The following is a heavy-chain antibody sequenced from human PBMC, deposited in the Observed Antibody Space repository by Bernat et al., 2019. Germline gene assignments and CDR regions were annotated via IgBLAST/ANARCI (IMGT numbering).Heavy chain of an antibody. V-gene: IGHV1-2*04. D-gene: IGHD1-1*01. J-gene: IGHJ4*02. CDR2: INPNSGGT. CDR3: ARAAGRGDDHWDFDY. Sequence: QVQLVQSGAEVKKPGASVKVSCKASGYTFTGYYMHWVRQAPGQGLEWMGWINPNSGGTNYAQKFQGWVTMTRDTSISTAYMELSRLRSDDTAVYYCARAAGRGDDHWDFDYWGQGTLVTVSS. CDR1: GYTFTGYY.